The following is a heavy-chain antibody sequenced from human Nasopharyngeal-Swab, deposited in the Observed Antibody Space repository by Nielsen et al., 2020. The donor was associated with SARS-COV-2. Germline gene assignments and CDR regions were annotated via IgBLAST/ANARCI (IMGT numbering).Heavy chain of an antibody. J-gene: IGHJ4*02. CDR3: ARGDYRGTYYFDY. Sequence: SVKVSCKASFSNYAISWVRQAPGQRLEWMGRIIPILGITNYAQKFHDRVTITADKSTSTAYMELSGLRSEDTAVYYCARGDYRGTYYFDYWGQGTLVTVSP. D-gene: IGHD1-26*01. V-gene: IGHV1-69*04. CDR2: IIPILGIT. CDR1: FSNYA.